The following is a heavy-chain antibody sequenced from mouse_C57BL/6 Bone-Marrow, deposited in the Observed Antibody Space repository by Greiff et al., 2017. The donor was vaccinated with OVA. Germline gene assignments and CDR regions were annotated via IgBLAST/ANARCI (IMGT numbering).Heavy chain of an antibody. CDR3: ATRDYSYHFCFGD. CDR1: GYTFTSYW. V-gene: IGHV1-61*01. D-gene: IGHD2-12*01. CDR2: IYPSDSET. Sequence: VQLQQPGAELVRPGSSVKLSCKASGYTFTSYWMDWVKQRPGQGLEWIGNIYPSDSETTYNQKFKDKATLTVDKSSSTAYMQLSSLTSEDSSVYYCATRDYSYHFCFGDWGQGTTLTVSS. J-gene: IGHJ2*01.